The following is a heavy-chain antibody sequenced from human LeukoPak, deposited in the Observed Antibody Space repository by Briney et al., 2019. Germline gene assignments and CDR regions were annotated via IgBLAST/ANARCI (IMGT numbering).Heavy chain of an antibody. CDR2: IYYSGST. D-gene: IGHD4-17*01. J-gene: IGHJ4*02. CDR1: GFTFSSYA. Sequence: GSLRLSCAASGFTFSSYAMHWVRQAPGKGLEWIGYIYYSGSTNYNPSLKSRVTISVDTSKNQFSLKLSSVTAADTAVYYCARHPGDYGDIRGGWGQGTLVTVSP. CDR3: ARHPGDYGDIRGG. V-gene: IGHV4-59*08.